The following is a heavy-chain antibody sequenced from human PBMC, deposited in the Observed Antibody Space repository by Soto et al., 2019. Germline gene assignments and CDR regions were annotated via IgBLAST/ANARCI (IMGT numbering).Heavy chain of an antibody. CDR1: GFGFSNAW. CDR2: IKSKTDGGTT. D-gene: IGHD2-2*01. V-gene: IGHV3-15*01. J-gene: IGHJ4*02. Sequence: GGSLKLSCAGSGFGFSNAWLNWVRQAPGMGLEWVGRIKSKTDGGTTDYAAPVKGRFTISRDDSKNTLYLQMNSLKTEDTAVYYCTTDPPRYCSSTTCYLGHWGQGTLVTVSS. CDR3: TTDPPRYCSSTTCYLGH.